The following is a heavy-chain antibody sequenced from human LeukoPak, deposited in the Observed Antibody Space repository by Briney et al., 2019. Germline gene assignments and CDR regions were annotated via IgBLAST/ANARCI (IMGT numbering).Heavy chain of an antibody. Sequence: ASVKVSCKRSAYTFTIFDISWVRHAPGQGLEWVGWIGTYNGDTNYAQKFQGRVTMTTDTSTSTAYMDLRSLRSDDTAVYYCTKDHCSGDNCPSFDYWGQGTLVTVSS. D-gene: IGHD2-15*01. CDR3: TKDHCSGDNCPSFDY. CDR1: AYTFTIFD. J-gene: IGHJ4*02. CDR2: IGTYNGDT. V-gene: IGHV1-18*04.